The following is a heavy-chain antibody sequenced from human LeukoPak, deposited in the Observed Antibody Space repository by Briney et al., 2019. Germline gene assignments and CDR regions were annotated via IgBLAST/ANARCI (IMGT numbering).Heavy chain of an antibody. J-gene: IGHJ3*02. CDR1: GFTFSGYA. CDR2: ISGSGGST. CDR3: TKSHAEFGDYEEHDAFEI. V-gene: IGHV3-23*01. Sequence: GGSLRLSCAASGFTFSGYAMSWVRQAPGKGLEWVSAISGSGGSTYYADSVKGRFTISRDNSKNTLYLQMNSLRPEDTAMYYCTKSHAEFGDYEEHDAFEIWGQGTMVTVSS. D-gene: IGHD4-17*01.